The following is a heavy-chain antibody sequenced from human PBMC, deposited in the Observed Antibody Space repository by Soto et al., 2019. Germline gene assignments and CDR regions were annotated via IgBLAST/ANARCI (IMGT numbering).Heavy chain of an antibody. CDR1: GGSIDSNNYY. CDR3: ARDDGYCSSTSCYRYFQH. D-gene: IGHD2-2*01. Sequence: SETLSLTCTVSGGSIDSNNYYWAWVRQPPGRGLEWIASISHSGTTYYNPSLQSRVTKSVDTSRNQFSLKLTSVTAADTAVYYCARDDGYCSSTSCYRYFQHWGQGTLVTVSS. CDR2: ISHSGTT. V-gene: IGHV4-39*02. J-gene: IGHJ1*01.